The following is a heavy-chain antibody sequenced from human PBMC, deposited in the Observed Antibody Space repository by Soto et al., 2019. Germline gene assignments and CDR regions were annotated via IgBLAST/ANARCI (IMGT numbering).Heavy chain of an antibody. J-gene: IGHJ6*02. CDR2: ISTYTGNT. D-gene: IGHD3-10*01. V-gene: IGHV1-18*01. CDR3: AREVSYYYGSGSHRAHYYYGMDV. CDR1: GYTFSRYD. Sequence: ASVKVSCKASGYTFSRYDITWVRQAPGQGLEWMGWISTYTGNTNYAQKVQGRGTMTTDTSTNTAYMELRSLRSDDTAVYYCAREVSYYYGSGSHRAHYYYGMDVWGQGTTVTVSS.